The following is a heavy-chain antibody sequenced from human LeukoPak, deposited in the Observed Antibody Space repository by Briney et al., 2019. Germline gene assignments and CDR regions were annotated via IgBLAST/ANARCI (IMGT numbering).Heavy chain of an antibody. Sequence: SETLSLTCTVSGDSITSFYRSWIRQPPEKGLEWIGSVYYSGITNYNPSLKSRVTMSVDTSKKQFSLDLNSVTAADTAVYYCASTGSGSTDLWGQGTLVTVSS. J-gene: IGHJ4*02. CDR1: GDSITSFY. V-gene: IGHV4-59*01. CDR3: ASTGSGSTDL. CDR2: VYYSGIT. D-gene: IGHD1-26*01.